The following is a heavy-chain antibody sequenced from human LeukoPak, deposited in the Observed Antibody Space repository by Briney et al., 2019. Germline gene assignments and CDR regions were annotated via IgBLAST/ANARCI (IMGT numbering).Heavy chain of an antibody. V-gene: IGHV3-7*02. D-gene: IGHD5-24*01. CDR3: AASITMFDY. CDR1: GFTFSRYW. CDR2: IKEDGSVK. J-gene: IGHJ4*02. Sequence: GSLRLSCAASGFTFSRYWMSWVRQAPGKGLEWVANIKEDGSVKYYVESVRGRFTISRDNAKNSLYLQMNSLRAEDTAVYYCAASITMFDYWGQGTLVTVSS.